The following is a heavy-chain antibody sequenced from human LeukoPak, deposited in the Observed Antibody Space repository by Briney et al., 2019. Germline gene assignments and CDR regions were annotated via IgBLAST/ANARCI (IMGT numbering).Heavy chain of an antibody. J-gene: IGHJ5*02. Sequence: PSETLSLTCTVSGGSISSGSYYWSWIRQPARKGLEWIGRIYTSGSTNYNPSLKSRVTISVDTSKNQVSLKLSSVTAADTAVYYCARDVDIVATSWFDPWGQGTLVTVSS. CDR1: GGSISSGSYY. V-gene: IGHV4-61*02. CDR2: IYTSGST. D-gene: IGHD5-12*01. CDR3: ARDVDIVATSWFDP.